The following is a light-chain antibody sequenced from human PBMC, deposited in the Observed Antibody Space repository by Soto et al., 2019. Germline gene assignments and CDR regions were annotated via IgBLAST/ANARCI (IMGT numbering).Light chain of an antibody. Sequence: EIVLTQSPATLSLSPGERATLSCRASQSVSTYLVWYQQKPGQAPRLLLYDASNRATGIPARFSGSGSGTDFTLTISSLEPEDFAVYYCQQSSNWPLTFGGGTKVEIK. V-gene: IGKV3-11*01. CDR3: QQSSNWPLT. CDR1: QSVSTY. J-gene: IGKJ4*01. CDR2: DAS.